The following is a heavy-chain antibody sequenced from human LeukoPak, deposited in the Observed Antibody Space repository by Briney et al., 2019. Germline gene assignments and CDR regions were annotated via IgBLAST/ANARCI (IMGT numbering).Heavy chain of an antibody. CDR2: ISSSSSTI. Sequence: GGSLRLSCAASGFTFSSYSMNWVRQAPGKGLEWVSYISSSSSTIYYADSVKGRFTISRDNAKNSLYLQMNSLRAEDTAVYYCARAQRITMVRGVRPGAFDIWGQGTMVTVSS. CDR3: ARAQRITMVRGVRPGAFDI. J-gene: IGHJ3*02. D-gene: IGHD3-10*01. CDR1: GFTFSSYS. V-gene: IGHV3-48*04.